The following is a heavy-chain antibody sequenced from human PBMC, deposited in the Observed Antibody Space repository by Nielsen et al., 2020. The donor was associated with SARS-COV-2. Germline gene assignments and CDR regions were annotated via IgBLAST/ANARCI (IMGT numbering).Heavy chain of an antibody. CDR1: GFTFSSYA. CDR3: ASSSLDY. V-gene: IGHV3-23*03. J-gene: IGHJ4*02. Sequence: GESLKISCAASGFTFSSYAMSWVRQAPGKGLEWVSVIYSGGSGTYYADSVKGRFTISRDNSKNTLYLQMNSLRAEDTAVYYCASSSLDYWGQGTLVTVSS. CDR2: IYSGGSGT. D-gene: IGHD6-13*01.